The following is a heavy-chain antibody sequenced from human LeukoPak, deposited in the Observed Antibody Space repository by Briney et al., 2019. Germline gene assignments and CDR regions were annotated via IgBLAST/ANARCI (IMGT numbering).Heavy chain of an antibody. D-gene: IGHD6-13*01. Sequence: SETLSLTCTVSGGSISSSSYYWGWLRQPPGTGLEWIGEINHSGSTNYNPSLKSRVTISVDTSKNQFSLKLSSVTAADTAVYYCARGSGIAAAGHPYFDYWGQGTLVTVSS. CDR1: GGSISSSSYY. CDR3: ARGSGIAAAGHPYFDY. CDR2: INHSGST. V-gene: IGHV4-39*07. J-gene: IGHJ4*02.